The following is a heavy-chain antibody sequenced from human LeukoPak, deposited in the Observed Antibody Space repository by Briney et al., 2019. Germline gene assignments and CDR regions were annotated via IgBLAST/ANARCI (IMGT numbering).Heavy chain of an antibody. Sequence: QSGGSLRLSCAASGFTFSSYSMNWVRQAPGKGLESVSYISSSSSTLYYADSVKGRFTISRDNAKNSLYLQMNSLRDEDTAVYYCARGPARYCSSTSCYKDYYYYGMDVWGQGTTVTVSS. V-gene: IGHV3-48*02. CDR2: ISSSSSTL. CDR1: GFTFSSYS. J-gene: IGHJ6*02. CDR3: ARGPARYCSSTSCYKDYYYYGMDV. D-gene: IGHD2-2*02.